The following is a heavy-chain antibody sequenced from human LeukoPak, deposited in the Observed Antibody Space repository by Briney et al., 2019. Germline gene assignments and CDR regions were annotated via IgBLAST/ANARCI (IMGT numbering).Heavy chain of an antibody. V-gene: IGHV4-61*01. D-gene: IGHD6-13*01. CDR3: ARHHSSSWYDPTYYFDY. Sequence: SETLSLTCSVSGGSVSSGSYYWSWIRQPPGKGREWIGDIHYSGSTNYNPSLKSRVTISVDTSKNQFSLKLSSVTAADTAVYYCARHHSSSWYDPTYYFDYWGQGTLVTVSS. J-gene: IGHJ4*02. CDR2: IHYSGST. CDR1: GGSVSSGSYY.